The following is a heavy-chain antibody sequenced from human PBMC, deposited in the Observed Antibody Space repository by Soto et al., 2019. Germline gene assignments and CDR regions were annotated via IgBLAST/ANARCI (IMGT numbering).Heavy chain of an antibody. CDR2: MNPNSGNT. Sequence: QVQLVQSGAEVKKPGASVKVSCKTSGYTFTSYDINWVRQATGQGLEWMGWMNPNSGNTGYAQKFRGRVTMTRNTSISTAYMELSSLRSEDTAVYYCARERTGTTSMDVWGQGTTVTVSS. V-gene: IGHV1-8*01. CDR1: GYTFTSYD. J-gene: IGHJ6*02. D-gene: IGHD1-1*01. CDR3: ARERTGTTSMDV.